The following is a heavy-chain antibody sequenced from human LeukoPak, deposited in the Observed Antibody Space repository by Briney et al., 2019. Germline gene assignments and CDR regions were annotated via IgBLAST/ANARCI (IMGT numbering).Heavy chain of an antibody. CDR3: ARQPDYYDSSGANFDY. J-gene: IGHJ4*02. CDR1: GGSISSSSYY. CDR2: IYYSGST. D-gene: IGHD3-22*01. V-gene: IGHV4-39*01. Sequence: SETLSLTCTVSGGSISSSSYYWGWLRQPPGKGLEWIGSIYYSGSTYYNPSLKSRVTISVDTSKNQFSLKLSSVTAADTAVYYCARQPDYYDSSGANFDYWGQGTLVTVSS.